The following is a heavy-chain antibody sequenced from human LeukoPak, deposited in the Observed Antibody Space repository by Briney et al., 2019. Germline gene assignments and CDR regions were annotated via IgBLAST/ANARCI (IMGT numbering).Heavy chain of an antibody. J-gene: IGHJ4*02. CDR3: AKDSSVVSAATFDY. Sequence: ASVKVSCKASGGTFSSYAISWVRQAPGQGLEWMGGIIPIFGTANYAQKFQGRVTITADESTSTAYMELSSLRAEDTAVYYCAKDSSVVSAATFDYWGQGTLVTVSS. V-gene: IGHV1-69*13. CDR1: GGTFSSYA. CDR2: IIPIFGTA. D-gene: IGHD2-2*01.